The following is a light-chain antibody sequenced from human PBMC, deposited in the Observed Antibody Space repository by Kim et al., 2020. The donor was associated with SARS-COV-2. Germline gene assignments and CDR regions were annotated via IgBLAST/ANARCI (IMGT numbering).Light chain of an antibody. CDR3: GTWDGSLTAVV. CDR2: DDY. V-gene: IGLV1-51*01. J-gene: IGLJ2*01. CDR1: SSNIGKNY. Sequence: GQRVTFSCSGSSSNIGKNYVSWYQHLPGRAPTLLIYDDYTRPSGIPDRFSASKSGTSATLDITGLQTGDEADYYCGTWDGSLTAVVFGGGTKLTVL.